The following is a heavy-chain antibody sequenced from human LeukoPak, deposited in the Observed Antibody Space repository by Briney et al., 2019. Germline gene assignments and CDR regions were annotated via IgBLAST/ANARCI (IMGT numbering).Heavy chain of an antibody. CDR3: AKDLDHVVVPAAIPGGDY. V-gene: IGHV3-30-3*01. CDR1: GFTFSSYA. Sequence: PGGSLRLSCAASGFTFSSYAMHWVRQAPGKGLEWVAVISYDGSNKYYADSVKGRFTISRDNSKNTLYLQMNSLRAEDTAVYYCAKDLDHVVVPAAIPGGDYWGQGTLVTVSS. CDR2: ISYDGSNK. D-gene: IGHD2-2*02. J-gene: IGHJ4*02.